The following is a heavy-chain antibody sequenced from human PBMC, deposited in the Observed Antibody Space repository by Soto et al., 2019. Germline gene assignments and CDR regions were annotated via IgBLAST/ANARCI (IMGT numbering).Heavy chain of an antibody. D-gene: IGHD4-17*01. J-gene: IGHJ4*02. CDR2: IFHRGST. V-gene: IGHV4-4*02. Sequence: SSETLSLTCAVSGGSISSSNWWSWVRQPPGKGLEWIGEIFHRGSTTYNPPLKSRVTISVDKSKNQFSLKLNSVTAADTALYYCARTNGDSLCFDYWSQGTLVTVSS. CDR1: GGSISSSNW. CDR3: ARTNGDSLCFDY.